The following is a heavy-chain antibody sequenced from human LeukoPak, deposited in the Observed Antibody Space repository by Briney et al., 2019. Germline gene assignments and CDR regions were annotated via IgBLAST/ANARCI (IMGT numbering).Heavy chain of an antibody. CDR1: GDSINSNNYY. D-gene: IGHD3-3*01. J-gene: IGHJ4*02. CDR3: LYVFLGWLLDH. CDR2: IYDSGST. V-gene: IGHV4-39*01. Sequence: SETLSLTCTVSGDSINSNNYYWGWIRQPPGKGLEWIGSIYDSGSTYYNPSLKSRVTISVDTSKNQFSLRLSSVTAADTAIYSCLYVFLGWLLDHWGQEPRAPVPS.